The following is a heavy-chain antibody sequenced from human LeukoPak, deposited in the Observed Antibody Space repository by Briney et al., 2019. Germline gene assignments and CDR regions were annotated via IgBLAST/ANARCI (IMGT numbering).Heavy chain of an antibody. Sequence: PSETLSFTCAVYGGSFSGYYWSWIRQPPGKGLEWIGEINHSGSTNYNPSLKSRVTISVDTSKNQFSLKLSSVTAADTAVYYCARGQVGRSTGWGQGTLVTVSS. CDR2: INHSGST. V-gene: IGHV4-34*01. J-gene: IGHJ4*02. D-gene: IGHD6-13*01. CDR1: GGSFSGYY. CDR3: ARGQVGRSTG.